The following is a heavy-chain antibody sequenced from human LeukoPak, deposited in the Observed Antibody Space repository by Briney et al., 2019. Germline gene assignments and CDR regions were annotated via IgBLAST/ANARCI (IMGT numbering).Heavy chain of an antibody. D-gene: IGHD3-3*01. CDR2: MNPNSGNT. J-gene: IGHJ6*03. V-gene: IGHV1-8*01. Sequence: GASVKVSCKASGYTFTSYDINWVRQATGQGLEWMGWMNPNSGNTGYAQKFQGRVTITADESTSTAYMELSSLRSEDTAVYYCAREAYDFWSGYSPHYYYYMDVWGKGTTVTVSS. CDR3: AREAYDFWSGYSPHYYYYMDV. CDR1: GYTFTSYD.